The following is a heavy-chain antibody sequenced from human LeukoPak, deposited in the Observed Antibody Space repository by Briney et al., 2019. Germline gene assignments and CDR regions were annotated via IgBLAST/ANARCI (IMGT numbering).Heavy chain of an antibody. CDR3: ANEDYSNYVDY. V-gene: IGHV3-23*01. D-gene: IGHD4-11*01. Sequence: GGSLRLSCAASGFTFSPYSMYWVRQAPGKGLEWFSAISGSGGSTYYADSVKGRFTISRDNSKNTLYLQMNSLGAEDTAVYYCANEDYSNYVDYWGQGTLVTVSS. J-gene: IGHJ4*02. CDR1: GFTFSPYS. CDR2: ISGSGGST.